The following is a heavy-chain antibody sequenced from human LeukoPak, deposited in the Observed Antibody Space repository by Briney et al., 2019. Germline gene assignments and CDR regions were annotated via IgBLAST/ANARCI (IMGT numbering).Heavy chain of an antibody. CDR1: SGSISSGNYF. D-gene: IGHD5-24*01. Sequence: SETLSLTCIVSSGSISSGNYFWSWIRQPAGKGLEWIGRIYIGVNPDYNPSLKSRVTVSADTSKNQFSLKLTSVTAADTAVYYCAREKEMATIYYYYYYMDVWGKGTTVTISS. J-gene: IGHJ6*03. CDR2: IYIGVNP. V-gene: IGHV4-61*02. CDR3: AREKEMATIYYYYYYMDV.